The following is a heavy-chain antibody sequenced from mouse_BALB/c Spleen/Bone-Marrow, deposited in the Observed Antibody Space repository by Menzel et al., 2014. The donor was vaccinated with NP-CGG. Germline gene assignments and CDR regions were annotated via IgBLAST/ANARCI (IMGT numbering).Heavy chain of an antibody. Sequence: DVKVEESGGGLVQPGGSLKLSCTASGFDFSSYWMSWVRQAPGKGLQWIGEINPESSTINYTPSLKDKFIISRDNAKNTLYLQMNKVRSEDTALYYCARLTYYGLSDYWGQGTTLTVSS. D-gene: IGHD1-2*01. J-gene: IGHJ2*01. V-gene: IGHV4-1*02. CDR2: INPESSTI. CDR1: GFDFSSYW. CDR3: ARLTYYGLSDY.